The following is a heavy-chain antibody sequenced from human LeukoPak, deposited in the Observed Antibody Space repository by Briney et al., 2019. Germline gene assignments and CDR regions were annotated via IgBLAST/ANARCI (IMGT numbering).Heavy chain of an antibody. CDR1: GFTFSSYG. V-gene: IGHV3-30*02. CDR3: ARARRGNTALGSYYYYMDV. D-gene: IGHD1/OR15-1a*01. J-gene: IGHJ6*03. CDR2: IRYDGSNK. Sequence: PGGSLRLSCAASGFTFSSYGMHWVRQAPGKGLEWVAFIRYDGSNKYYADSVKGRSTISRDNSKNTLYLQMNSLRAEDTAVYYCARARRGNTALGSYYYYMDVWGKGTTVTVSS.